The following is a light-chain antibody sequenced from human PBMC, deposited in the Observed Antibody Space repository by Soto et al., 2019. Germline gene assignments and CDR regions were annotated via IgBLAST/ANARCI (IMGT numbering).Light chain of an antibody. CDR3: QQYGSSLLYT. J-gene: IGKJ2*01. V-gene: IGKV3-20*01. CDR2: ATS. Sequence: EIVLTQAPGTLSLSPGGRATLSFRSSQSVSSSYLAWYQHKPGQAPRLLISATSRRATGTPDRFSGSGSGTDFTLTISRLEPEDFAVYYCQQYGSSLLYTFGQGTKVDIK. CDR1: QSVSSSY.